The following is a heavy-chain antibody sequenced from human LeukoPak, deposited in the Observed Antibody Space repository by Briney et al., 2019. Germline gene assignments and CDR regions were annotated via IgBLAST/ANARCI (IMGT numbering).Heavy chain of an antibody. CDR2: IYYSGST. V-gene: IGHV4-59*01. J-gene: IGHJ4*02. CDR1: GGSLSSYY. CDR3: ARAPVYGGNYLDY. Sequence: SETLSLTCTVSGGSLSSYYWSWVRQPPGKGLEWIGYIYYSGSTNYNPSLKSRVTISVDTPKNQFSLKLSSVTAADTAVYYCARAPVYGGNYLDYWGQGTLVTVSS. D-gene: IGHD4-23*01.